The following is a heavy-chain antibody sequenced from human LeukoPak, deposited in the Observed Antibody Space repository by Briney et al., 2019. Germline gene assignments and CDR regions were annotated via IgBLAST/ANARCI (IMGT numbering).Heavy chain of an antibody. CDR1: GYTFTSYG. J-gene: IGHJ6*03. CDR2: ISAYNGNT. D-gene: IGHD3-3*01. CDR3: ARESHIGDFWSGYYTYYYYMDV. V-gene: IGHV1-18*01. Sequence: ASVKVSCKASGYTFTSYGISWVRQAPGQGLEWMGWISAYNGNTNYAQKLQGRVTMTTDTSTSTAYMELRSLRSDDTAVYYCARESHIGDFWSGYYTYYYYMDVWGKGTTVTVSS.